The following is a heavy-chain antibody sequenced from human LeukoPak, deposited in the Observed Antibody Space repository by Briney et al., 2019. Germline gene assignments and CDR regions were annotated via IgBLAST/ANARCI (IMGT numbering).Heavy chain of an antibody. J-gene: IGHJ3*02. V-gene: IGHV3-49*04. CDR1: GFTFGDYA. D-gene: IGHD2-15*01. Sequence: GVLLLSCPASGFTFGDYAMSGGRRAPGKGVEGVGFIRSKAYGVTTESAASVKGRFTISRDDSKSIAYLQMNSLKTEDTAVYYCTRVVVVLNDAFDIWGQGTMVTVSS. CDR3: TRVVVVLNDAFDI. CDR2: IRSKAYGVTT.